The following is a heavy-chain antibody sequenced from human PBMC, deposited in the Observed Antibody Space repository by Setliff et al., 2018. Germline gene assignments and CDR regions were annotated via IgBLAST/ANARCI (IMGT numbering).Heavy chain of an antibody. V-gene: IGHV1-18*01. CDR2: ISGYNGYT. Sequence: GASVKVSCKAFGYTFAKYGTSWVRQAPGQGLEWMGWISGYNGYTGYAQKLQGRVTLTTDTSTGTAYMEVRSLRSDDTAQYYCVRDRAAIVVGPPTAAFDIWGQGTMVTVSS. CDR1: GYTFAKYG. J-gene: IGHJ3*02. CDR3: VRDRAAIVVGPPTAAFDI. D-gene: IGHD2-2*01.